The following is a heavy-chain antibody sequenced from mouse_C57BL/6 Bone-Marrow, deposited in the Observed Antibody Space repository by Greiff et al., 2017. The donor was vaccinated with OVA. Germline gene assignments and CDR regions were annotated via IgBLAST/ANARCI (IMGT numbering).Heavy chain of an antibody. V-gene: IGHV7-3*01. D-gene: IGHD1-1*01. CDR1: GFTFTDYY. CDR2: IRNKANGYTT. CDR3: ARCNSITTVQGYFDV. Sequence: EVKLQESGGGLVQPGGSLSLSCAASGFTFTDYYMSWVRQPPGKALEWLGFIRNKANGYTTEYSASVKGRFTISRDNSQSILYLQMNALRAEDSATYYCARCNSITTVQGYFDVWGTGTTVTVSS. J-gene: IGHJ1*03.